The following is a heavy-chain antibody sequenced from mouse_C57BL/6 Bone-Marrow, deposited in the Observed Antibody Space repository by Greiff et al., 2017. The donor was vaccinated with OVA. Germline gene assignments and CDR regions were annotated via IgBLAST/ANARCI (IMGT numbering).Heavy chain of an antibody. CDR1: GYTFTSYW. V-gene: IGHV1-61*01. CDR2: IYPSDSET. D-gene: IGHD1-1*01. CDR3: ASYADFDY. Sequence: QVQLHQPGAELVRPGSSVKLSCKASGYTFTSYWMDWVKQRPGQGLEWIGNIYPSDSETHYNQKFKDKATLTVDKSSSTAYMQLSSLTSEDSAVYYCASYADFDYWGQGTTLTVSS. J-gene: IGHJ2*01.